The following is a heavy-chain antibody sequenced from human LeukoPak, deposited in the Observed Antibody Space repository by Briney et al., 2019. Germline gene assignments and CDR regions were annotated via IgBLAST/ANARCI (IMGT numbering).Heavy chain of an antibody. V-gene: IGHV3-30-3*01. CDR3: AGSGYFDL. CDR2: ISGDGSNK. CDR1: GLTFSSYT. J-gene: IGHJ2*01. Sequence: PAGSLRLSCAASGLTFSSYTMHWVRQAPGKGLQWVAVISGDGSNKYYVDSVKGRFTISRDNSQNTLYLQMNSLRPEDTAVYYCAGSGYFDLWGRGTLVTVSS. D-gene: IGHD3-10*01.